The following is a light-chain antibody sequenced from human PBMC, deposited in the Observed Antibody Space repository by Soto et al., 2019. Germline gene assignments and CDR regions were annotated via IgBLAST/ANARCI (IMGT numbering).Light chain of an antibody. Sequence: QSVLPQPPSASGTPGQRVTISCSGSSSNIGSNTVNWYQQLPGTAPKLLIYSNNQRPSGVPDRFSGSKSGTSASLAISGLQSEDEADYYCAAWDDSLNGVVVGGGTKPTVL. V-gene: IGLV1-44*01. CDR2: SNN. J-gene: IGLJ2*01. CDR3: AAWDDSLNGVV. CDR1: SSNIGSNT.